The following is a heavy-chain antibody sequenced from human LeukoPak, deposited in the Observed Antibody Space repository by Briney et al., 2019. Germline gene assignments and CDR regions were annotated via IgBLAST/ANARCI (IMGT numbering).Heavy chain of an antibody. Sequence: PSETLSLTCTVSGGYISSYYWSWIRQPPGKGLEWIGYIYYSGSTNYNPSLKSRVTISVDTSKNQFSLKLSSVTAADTAVYYCASGYSYGINDYWGQGTLVTVSS. CDR1: GGYISSYY. V-gene: IGHV4-59*01. CDR3: ASGYSYGINDY. CDR2: IYYSGST. D-gene: IGHD5-18*01. J-gene: IGHJ4*02.